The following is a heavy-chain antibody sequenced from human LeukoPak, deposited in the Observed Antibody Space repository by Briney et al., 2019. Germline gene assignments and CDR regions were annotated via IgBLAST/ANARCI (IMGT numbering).Heavy chain of an antibody. CDR2: ISWNSGSI. CDR1: GFTFDDYA. Sequence: GRSLRLSCAASGFTFDDYAMHWVRQAPGKGLEWVSGISWNSGSIGYADSVKGRFTISRDNAKNSLYLQMNSLRAEDTALYYCAKQPSSWRNWFDPWGRGTLVTVSS. CDR3: AKQPSSWRNWFDP. V-gene: IGHV3-9*01. J-gene: IGHJ5*02. D-gene: IGHD6-13*01.